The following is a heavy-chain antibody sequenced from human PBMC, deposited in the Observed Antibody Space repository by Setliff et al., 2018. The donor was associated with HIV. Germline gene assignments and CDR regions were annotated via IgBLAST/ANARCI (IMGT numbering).Heavy chain of an antibody. CDR1: GFSVTDTY. V-gene: IGHV3-66*02. J-gene: IGHJ4*02. Sequence: GGSLRLSCEASGFSVTDTYMGWVRQAPGKGLEWVTVMYKGGKTYYADFVKGRFTIARDDSKNTVSLQMTNLGTGDTATYYCAAVPWGHSSLIIDHWGQGTPVTVSS. D-gene: IGHD3-16*01. CDR3: AAVPWGHSSLIIDH. CDR2: MYKGGKT.